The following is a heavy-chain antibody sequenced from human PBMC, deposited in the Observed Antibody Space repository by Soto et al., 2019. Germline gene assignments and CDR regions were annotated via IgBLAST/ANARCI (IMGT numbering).Heavy chain of an antibody. J-gene: IGHJ4*02. CDR1: GGSISSGDYY. V-gene: IGHV4-30-4*01. CDR3: ARDQARYYGGNSEFDY. D-gene: IGHD4-17*01. CDR2: IYYSGST. Sequence: QVQLQESGPGLVKPSQTLSLTCTVSGGSISSGDYYWSWIRQPPGKGLEWIGYIYYSGSTYYNPSLKSRVTMSADTAKTQFTLSLSSVTAADRAVYYCARDQARYYGGNSEFDYWGQGTLVTVSS.